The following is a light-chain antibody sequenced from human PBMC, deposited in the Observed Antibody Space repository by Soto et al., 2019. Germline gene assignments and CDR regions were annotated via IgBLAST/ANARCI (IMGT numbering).Light chain of an antibody. CDR1: ENIASY. CDR3: QQSYSTPWT. V-gene: IGKV1-39*01. CDR2: AAS. Sequence: DIQMTQSPSSLSASVGDRVTITCRASENIASYLNWYQQKPGKAPTLLVYAASSLESGAPPRFSGTVFGTDFTLTITSLQPDDLATYFCQQSYSTPWTFGQWTKVEL. J-gene: IGKJ1*01.